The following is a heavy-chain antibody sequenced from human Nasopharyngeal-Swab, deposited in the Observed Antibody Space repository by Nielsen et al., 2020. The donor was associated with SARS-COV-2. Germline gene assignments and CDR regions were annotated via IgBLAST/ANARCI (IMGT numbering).Heavy chain of an antibody. D-gene: IGHD6-19*01. Sequence: VRQMPGKGLEWISYISGSSSTMYYADSVKGRFTISRDNANNSLYLQMRSPRDEDTAFYYCVAGNYNFDYWGQGTLVTVSS. J-gene: IGHJ4*02. V-gene: IGHV3-48*02. CDR2: ISGSSSTM. CDR3: VAGNYNFDY.